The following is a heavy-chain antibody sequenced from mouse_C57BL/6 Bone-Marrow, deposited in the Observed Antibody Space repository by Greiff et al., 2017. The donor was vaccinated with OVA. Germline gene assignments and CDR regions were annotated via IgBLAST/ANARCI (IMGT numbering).Heavy chain of an antibody. CDR3: TRYDYDVDY. Sequence: EVKLVESGAELVRPGASVKLSCTASGFNIKDDYMHWVKQRPEQGLEWIGWIDPENGDTEYASKFQGKATITADTSSNTAYLQLSSLTSEDTAVYYCTRYDYDVDYWGQGTTLTVSS. J-gene: IGHJ2*01. CDR2: IDPENGDT. CDR1: GFNIKDDY. V-gene: IGHV14-4*01. D-gene: IGHD2-4*01.